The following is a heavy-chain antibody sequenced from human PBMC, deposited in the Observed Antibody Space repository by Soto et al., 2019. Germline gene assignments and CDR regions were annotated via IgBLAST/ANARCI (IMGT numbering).Heavy chain of an antibody. V-gene: IGHV3-23*01. CDR2: IGGRGTT. CDR1: GFTFANFA. Sequence: GSLRLSCAASGFTFANFAMSWVRQAPGKGLEWVSGIGGRGTTFYADSVKGRFTISRDNSKNTLHLQMNSLRAEDVAVYYCAKFRGMTCGEYHLEYWGQGT. J-gene: IGHJ4*02. D-gene: IGHD3-3*01. CDR3: AKFRGMTCGEYHLEY.